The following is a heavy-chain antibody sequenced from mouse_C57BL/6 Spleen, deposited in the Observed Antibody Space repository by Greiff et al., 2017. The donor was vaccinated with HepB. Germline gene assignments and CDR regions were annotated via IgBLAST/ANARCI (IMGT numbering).Heavy chain of an antibody. J-gene: IGHJ1*03. CDR1: GYSFTDYN. V-gene: IGHV1-39*01. Sequence: EVQLQQSGPELVKPGASVKISCKASGYSFTDYNMNWVKQSDGKSLEWIGVINPNYGTTSYNQKFKGKATLTVDQSSSTAYMQLNSLTSEDSAVYYCARGDYSNYVADWYFDVWGTGTTVTVSS. D-gene: IGHD2-5*01. CDR2: INPNYGTT. CDR3: ARGDYSNYVADWYFDV.